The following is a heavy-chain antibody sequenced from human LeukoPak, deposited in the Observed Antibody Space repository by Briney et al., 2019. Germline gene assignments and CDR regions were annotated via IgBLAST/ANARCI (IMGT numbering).Heavy chain of an antibody. CDR3: ARAYSSGWSIFDY. CDR2: INPNSGGT. CDR1: GGTFSSYA. D-gene: IGHD6-19*01. V-gene: IGHV1-2*02. Sequence: ASVTVSCKASGGTFSSYAISWVRQAPGQGLEWMGWINPNSGGTNYAQKFQGRVTMTRDTSISTAYMELSRLRSDDTAVYYCARAYSSGWSIFDYWGQGTLVTVSS. J-gene: IGHJ4*02.